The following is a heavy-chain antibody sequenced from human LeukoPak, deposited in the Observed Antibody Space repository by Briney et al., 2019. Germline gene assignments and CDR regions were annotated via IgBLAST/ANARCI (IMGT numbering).Heavy chain of an antibody. CDR3: AKVQGAAAGSTGFDY. D-gene: IGHD6-13*01. J-gene: IGHJ4*02. Sequence: GGSLRLSCAASGFAFDDYAMHWVRQAPGKGLEWVSGISWNSGSIGYADSVEGRFTISRDNAKNSLYLQMNSLRAEDTALYYCAKVQGAAAGSTGFDYWGQGTLVTVSS. CDR2: ISWNSGSI. V-gene: IGHV3-9*01. CDR1: GFAFDDYA.